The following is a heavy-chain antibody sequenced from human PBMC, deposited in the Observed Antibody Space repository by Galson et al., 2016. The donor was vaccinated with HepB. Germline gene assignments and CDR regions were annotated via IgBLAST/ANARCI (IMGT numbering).Heavy chain of an antibody. CDR1: GFAPSTTPVR. Sequence: PALVKPTQTLTLTCSRSGFAPSTTPVRVGWVRQAPGTALESLALMYWDDDKRFSTSLGRRLTITTDAFKDQVVLTLTNTAPADTATYFCVYSPPGRGISYGYFDYWGQGILVTVSS. D-gene: IGHD3-16*01. J-gene: IGHJ4*02. V-gene: IGHV2-5*02. CDR2: MYWDDDK. CDR3: VYSPPGRGISYGYFDY.